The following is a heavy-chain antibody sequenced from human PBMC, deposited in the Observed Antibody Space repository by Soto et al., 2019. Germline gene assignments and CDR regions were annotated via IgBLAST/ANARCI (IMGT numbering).Heavy chain of an antibody. Sequence: GGSLRLSCAASGFTFSSYAMSWVRQAPGKGLEWVSAISGSGGSTYYADSVKGRFTMSRDNSKNTLYLQMNSLRAEDTAVYYCAKDLFYSNYEDSSSNFDYWGQGTLVTVSS. J-gene: IGHJ4*02. D-gene: IGHD4-4*01. CDR3: AKDLFYSNYEDSSSNFDY. CDR2: ISGSGGST. CDR1: GFTFSSYA. V-gene: IGHV3-23*01.